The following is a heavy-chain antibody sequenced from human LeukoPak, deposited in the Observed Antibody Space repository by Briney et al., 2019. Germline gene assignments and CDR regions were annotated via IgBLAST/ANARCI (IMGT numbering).Heavy chain of an antibody. CDR1: GFTLSSYG. D-gene: IGHD3-10*01. CDR3: ARDPVGYYFDY. CDR2: ISYDGSNK. V-gene: IGHV3-30*03. J-gene: IGHJ4*02. Sequence: GGSLTLSCAASGFTLSSYGMHWVRQAPGKGLEWVAVISYDGSNKYYADSVKGRFTISRDNSKNTLYLQMNSLRAEDTAVYYCARDPVGYYFDYWGQGTLVTVSS.